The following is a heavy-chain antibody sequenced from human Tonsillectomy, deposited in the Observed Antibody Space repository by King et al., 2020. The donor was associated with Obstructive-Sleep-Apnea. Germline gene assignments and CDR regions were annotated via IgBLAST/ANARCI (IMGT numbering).Heavy chain of an antibody. V-gene: IGHV1-3*01. CDR2: INAGNGNT. Sequence: QLVQSGAEVKKPGASVKVSCKASGYTFTTYTMHWVRQAPGQRLEWMGGINAGNGNTKYSQNFKGRVTITRDTSASIVYMELSSLRSEDTAVYYCARGGYDWEYWGQGTLVTVSS. CDR3: ARGGYDWEY. D-gene: IGHD5-12*01. J-gene: IGHJ4*02. CDR1: GYTFTTYT.